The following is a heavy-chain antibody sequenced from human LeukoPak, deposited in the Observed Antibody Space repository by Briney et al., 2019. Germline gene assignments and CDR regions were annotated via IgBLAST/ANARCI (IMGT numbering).Heavy chain of an antibody. CDR3: ARAWAYYYDSSGYMPHFDY. J-gene: IGHJ4*02. Sequence: PGGSLRLSCAASGFTFSNYWMNWVRQAPGKGLEWVANIKQDGSEKYYVDSVKGRFTISRDNAKNSLYLQMNSLRAEDTAVYYCARAWAYYYDSSGYMPHFDYWGQGTLVTVSS. CDR1: GFTFSNYW. V-gene: IGHV3-7*01. D-gene: IGHD3-22*01. CDR2: IKQDGSEK.